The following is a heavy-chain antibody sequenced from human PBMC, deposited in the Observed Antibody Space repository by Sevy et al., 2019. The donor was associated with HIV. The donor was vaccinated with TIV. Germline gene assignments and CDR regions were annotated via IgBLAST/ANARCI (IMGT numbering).Heavy chain of an antibody. V-gene: IGHV3-7*03. J-gene: IGHJ4*02. CDR2: INEHGSTN. Sequence: LSLTCAASGFIFNDYWMHWVRQAPGKGLEWVANINEHGSTNYYLDSVKGRFTISRDNAKNSLFLQMNSLRVDDRAVYYCARAIGAGAAYWGQGTPVTVSS. CDR3: ARAIGAGAAY. D-gene: IGHD6-13*01. CDR1: GFIFNDYW.